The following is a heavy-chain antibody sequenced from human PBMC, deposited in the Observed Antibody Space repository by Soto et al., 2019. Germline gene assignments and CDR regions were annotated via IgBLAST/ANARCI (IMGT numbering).Heavy chain of an antibody. J-gene: IGHJ6*02. Sequence: GGSLRLSCAASGFTFSSYGMHWVRQAPGKGLEWVAVISYDGSNKYYADSVKGRFTISRDNSKNTLYLQMNTLRAEDTAVYYCAGSYYGPDYYYYGMDVWGQGTTVTVSS. CDR1: GFTFSSYG. CDR2: ISYDGSNK. D-gene: IGHD1-26*01. V-gene: IGHV3-30*03. CDR3: AGSYYGPDYYYYGMDV.